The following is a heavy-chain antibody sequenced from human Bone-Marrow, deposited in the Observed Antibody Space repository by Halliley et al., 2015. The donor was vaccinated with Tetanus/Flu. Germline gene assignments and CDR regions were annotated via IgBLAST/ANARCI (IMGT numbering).Heavy chain of an antibody. J-gene: IGHJ4*02. CDR3: VKDCLGGDCSYE. Sequence: WVSGISGYGDDAYYADFVKGRFTISKDQSKNTLYLQMNSLRAEDTAIYYCVKDCLGGDCSYEWGQGTLVTVSS. V-gene: IGHV3-23*01. D-gene: IGHD2-21*02. CDR2: ISGYGDDA.